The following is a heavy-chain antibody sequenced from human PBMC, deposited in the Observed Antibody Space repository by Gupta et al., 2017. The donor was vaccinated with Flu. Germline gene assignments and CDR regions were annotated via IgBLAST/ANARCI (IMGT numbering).Heavy chain of an antibody. Sequence: QVQLQQWGAGLLKPSETLSLTCAVYGGSFSGYYWSWLRQPPGKGLEWIGEINHSGSTNYNPSLKSRVTISVDTSKNQFSLKLSSVTAADTAVYYCASGEPYYDFWSGDHQFFYYYMDVWGKGTTVTVSS. CDR3: ASGEPYYDFWSGDHQFFYYYMDV. CDR1: GGSFSGYY. D-gene: IGHD3-3*01. J-gene: IGHJ6*03. V-gene: IGHV4-34*01. CDR2: INHSGST.